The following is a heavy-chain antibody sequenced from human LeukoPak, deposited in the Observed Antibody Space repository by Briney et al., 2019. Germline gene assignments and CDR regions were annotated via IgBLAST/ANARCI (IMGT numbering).Heavy chain of an antibody. Sequence: EAGGSLRLSCAASGFAFSTYNMHWVRQAPGKGLEWVAVISYDGRNENHAESVKGRFTISRDSSKNTLYLQMNTLRTEDTALYYCVREKYCTPTDCLHGRFYFNCWGQGTLVTVSS. CDR1: GFAFSTYN. CDR2: ISYDGRNE. V-gene: IGHV3-30*04. CDR3: VREKYCTPTDCLHGRFYFNC. D-gene: IGHD2-8*01. J-gene: IGHJ4*02.